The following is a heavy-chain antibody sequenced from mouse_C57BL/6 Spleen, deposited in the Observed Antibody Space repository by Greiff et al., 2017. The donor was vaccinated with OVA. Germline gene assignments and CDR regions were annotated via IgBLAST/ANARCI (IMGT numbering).Heavy chain of an antibody. V-gene: IGHV1-54*01. CDR1: GYAFTNYL. Sequence: QVQLQQSGAELVRPGTSVKVSCKASGYAFTNYLIEWVKQRPGQGLEWIGVINPGSGGTNYNEKFKGKDTLTADKSSSTAYMQLSSLTSEDSAVYFCARSKTMGFAYWGQGTLVTVSA. CDR2: INPGSGGT. D-gene: IGHD1-1*02. CDR3: ARSKTMGFAY. J-gene: IGHJ3*01.